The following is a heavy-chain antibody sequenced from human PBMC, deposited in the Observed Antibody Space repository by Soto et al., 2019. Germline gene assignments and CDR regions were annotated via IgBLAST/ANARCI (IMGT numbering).Heavy chain of an antibody. J-gene: IGHJ5*02. D-gene: IGHD3-9*01. CDR2: IYSGGST. CDR3: ARAIMIVLLSP. Sequence: GGSLRLSCAASGFAVSSNFMSWVRQAPGKGLEWVSVIYSGGSTYYADSVKGRFTISRDNSENTLYLQMNSLRAEDTAIHYCARAIMIVLLSPWGQGTLVTVSS. V-gene: IGHV3-66*01. CDR1: GFAVSSNF.